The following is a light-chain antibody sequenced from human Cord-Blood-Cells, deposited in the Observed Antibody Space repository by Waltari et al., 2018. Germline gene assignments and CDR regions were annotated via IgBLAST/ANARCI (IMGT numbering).Light chain of an antibody. CDR2: SAS. Sequence: EIVMTQSPATLSVSPGERATLPCRAGQSVSSNLAWYQQKPCQAPRLLIYSASTRATGIPARFSGSGSGTEFTLTISSLQSEDFAVYYCQQYNNWPIFTFGPGTKVDIK. V-gene: IGKV3-15*01. CDR1: QSVSSN. J-gene: IGKJ3*01. CDR3: QQYNNWPIFT.